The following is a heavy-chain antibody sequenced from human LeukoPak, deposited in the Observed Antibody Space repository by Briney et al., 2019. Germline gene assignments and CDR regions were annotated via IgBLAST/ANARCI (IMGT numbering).Heavy chain of an antibody. Sequence: GGSLRLSCAAPGFTFNNYAMTWVRQAPGKGLEWVSAISGSGATTYYADSVKGRFTISRDSSKNTLYLEMSSLRAEDTAVYYCAKDFDYYDTSDYFFLAVFDYWGQGTLVTVSS. CDR1: GFTFNNYA. V-gene: IGHV3-23*01. CDR2: ISGSGATT. D-gene: IGHD3-22*01. CDR3: AKDFDYYDTSDYFFLAVFDY. J-gene: IGHJ4*02.